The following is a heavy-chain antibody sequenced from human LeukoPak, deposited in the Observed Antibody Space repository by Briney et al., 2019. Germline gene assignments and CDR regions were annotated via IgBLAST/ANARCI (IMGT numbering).Heavy chain of an antibody. CDR3: ARELIVVVVAATAPRHGMDV. D-gene: IGHD2-15*01. CDR2: INPNSGGT. CDR1: GYTFTGYY. V-gene: IGHV1-2*06. J-gene: IGHJ6*02. Sequence: ASVKVSCKASGYTFTGYYMHWVRQAPGQGLEWMERINPNSGGTNYAQKFQGRVTMTRDTSISTAYMELSRLRSDDTAVYYCARELIVVVVAATAPRHGMDVWGQGTTVTVSS.